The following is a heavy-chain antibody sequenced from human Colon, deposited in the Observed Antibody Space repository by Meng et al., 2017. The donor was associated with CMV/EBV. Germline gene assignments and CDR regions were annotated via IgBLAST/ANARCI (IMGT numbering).Heavy chain of an antibody. CDR3: ARDFKGTTVTTRGLYGLDV. Sequence: ASVKVSCKASGYTFSAYYMQWVRQAPGQGLEWMGWINPNSSSTNYVQKFQGRVTMTRDTSISTIYMELSRLTSDDTAVYFCARDFKGTTVTTRGLYGLDVWGQGTTVTVSS. CDR2: INPNSSST. V-gene: IGHV1-2*02. D-gene: IGHD4-11*01. CDR1: GYTFSAYY. J-gene: IGHJ6*02.